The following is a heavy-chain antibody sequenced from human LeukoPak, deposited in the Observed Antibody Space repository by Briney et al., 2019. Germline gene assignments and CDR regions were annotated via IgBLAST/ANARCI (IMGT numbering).Heavy chain of an antibody. CDR2: INPNSGAT. Sequence: ASVKVSCKASGYTFTGYFMHWVRQAPGQGLERMGWINPNSGATNYAQKFQGRVTMTRDTSISTAYMELSRLRSDDTATYYCAKEGSSNLGVWGQGTTVTVSS. CDR3: AKEGSSNLGV. D-gene: IGHD6-13*01. CDR1: GYTFTGYF. J-gene: IGHJ6*02. V-gene: IGHV1-2*02.